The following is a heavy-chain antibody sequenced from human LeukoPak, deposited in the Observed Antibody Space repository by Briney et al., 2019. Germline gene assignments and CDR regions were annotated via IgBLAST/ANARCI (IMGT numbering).Heavy chain of an antibody. CDR1: GFTFSSYE. CDR3: ARFKLVVSSGWYYFDY. Sequence: GGSLRLPCAASGFTFSSYEMNWVRQAPGKGLEWVSYISSSGSNIYYADSVKGRFTISRDNAKNSLYLQMNSLRAEDTAVYYCARFKLVVSSGWYYFDYWGQGTLVTVSS. D-gene: IGHD6-19*01. V-gene: IGHV3-48*03. CDR2: ISSSGSNI. J-gene: IGHJ4*02.